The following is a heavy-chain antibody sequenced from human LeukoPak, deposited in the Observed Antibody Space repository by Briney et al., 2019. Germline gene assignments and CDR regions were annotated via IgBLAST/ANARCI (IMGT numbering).Heavy chain of an antibody. D-gene: IGHD3-22*01. CDR2: ISSSGSAI. CDR1: GFTFSSYE. V-gene: IGHV3-48*03. Sequence: GGSLRLSCAASGFTFSSYEMNWVRQAPGKGLEWVSYISSSGSAIYYADSVKGRFTISRDNAKNSLYLQMNSLRAEDTAVYYCARDADSSGYYYVLDYWGQGTLVTVSS. J-gene: IGHJ4*02. CDR3: ARDADSSGYYYVLDY.